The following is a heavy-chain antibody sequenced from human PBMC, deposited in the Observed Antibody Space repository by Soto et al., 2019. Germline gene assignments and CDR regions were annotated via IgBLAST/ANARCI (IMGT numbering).Heavy chain of an antibody. CDR3: VKDMQLWRLDS. Sequence: EVQLVESGGGLVQPGASLRLSCAASGLTFRSYWMHWVRQAPGKGLVWVSRINTDGSVAMYVDSVKGRFTISRDNAKNTLYLHINSLRAEDTAVYYCVKDMQLWRLDSWGQGPLVTVSS. J-gene: IGHJ4*02. D-gene: IGHD2-15*01. V-gene: IGHV3-74*03. CDR2: INTDGSVA. CDR1: GLTFRSYW.